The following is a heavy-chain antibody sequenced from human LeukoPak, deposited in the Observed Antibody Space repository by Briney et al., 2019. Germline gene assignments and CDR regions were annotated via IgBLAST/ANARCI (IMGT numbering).Heavy chain of an antibody. J-gene: IGHJ4*02. CDR1: GYTLTNYG. Sequence: ASVKVSCKASGYTLTNYGISWVRQAPGQGFEWVGWISAYNGNTNYAQNLQDRVTMTTDTSTSAAYMELRSLISDDTAVYYCAREGPVAVAGLDYWGQGTLVTVSS. CDR3: AREGPVAVAGLDY. V-gene: IGHV1-18*01. CDR2: ISAYNGNT. D-gene: IGHD6-19*01.